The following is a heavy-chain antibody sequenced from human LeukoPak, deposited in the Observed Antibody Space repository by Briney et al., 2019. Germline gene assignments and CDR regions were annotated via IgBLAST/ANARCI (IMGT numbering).Heavy chain of an antibody. CDR3: ARRGYYDSSGYSYYFDY. CDR1: GFTFDDYA. V-gene: IGHV3-9*01. D-gene: IGHD3-22*01. J-gene: IGHJ4*02. CDR2: ISWNSGSI. Sequence: PGRSLRLSCAASGFTFDDYAMHWVRQAPGKGLEWVSGISWNSGSIVYADSVKGRFTISRDNAKNSLYLQMNSLRAEDTALYYCARRGYYDSSGYSYYFDYWGQGTLVTVSS.